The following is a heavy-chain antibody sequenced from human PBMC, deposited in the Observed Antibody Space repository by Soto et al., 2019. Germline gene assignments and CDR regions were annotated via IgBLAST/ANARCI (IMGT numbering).Heavy chain of an antibody. CDR1: GGSISSGGYS. V-gene: IGHV4-30-2*01. J-gene: IGHJ5*02. CDR3: ARVGGVDILWRWFDP. CDR2: IYHSGST. Sequence: ASETLSLTCAVSGGSISSGGYSWSWIRQPPGKGLEWIGYIYHSGSTYYNPSLKSRVTISVDRSKNQFSLKLSSVTAADTAVYYCARVGGVDILWRWFDPWGQGTLVTVSS. D-gene: IGHD5-12*01.